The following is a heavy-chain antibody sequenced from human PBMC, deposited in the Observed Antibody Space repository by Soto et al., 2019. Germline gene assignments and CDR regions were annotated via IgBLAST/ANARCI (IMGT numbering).Heavy chain of an antibody. CDR3: ARVGYRYNWNDKWFDP. J-gene: IGHJ5*02. Sequence: QVQLQESGPGLVKLSGTLYLTCAVSGGTISSSNWWSWVRQPPGKGLERIGEIYHSGSNNYNPSLNSRVTITVSKPKSQLSLKLRAVTSADTALYYCARVGYRYNWNDKWFDPWGQGTLVTVSS. CDR1: GGTISSSNW. CDR2: IYHSGSN. D-gene: IGHD1-1*01. V-gene: IGHV4-4*02.